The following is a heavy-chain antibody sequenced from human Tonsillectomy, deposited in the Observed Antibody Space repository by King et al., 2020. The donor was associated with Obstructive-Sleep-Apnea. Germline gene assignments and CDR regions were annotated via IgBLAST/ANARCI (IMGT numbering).Heavy chain of an antibody. CDR2: ISYDGSNK. J-gene: IGHJ4*02. V-gene: IGHV3-30-3*01. Sequence: VQLVESGGGVVQPGRSLRLSCAASGFTFSSYAMHWVRQAPGKGLEWVAVISYDGSNKYYADSVKGRFTISRDNSKNTLYLQMNSLRAEDTAVYYCARGGPKSDWGQGTLVTVSS. CDR1: GFTFSSYA. CDR3: ARGGPKSD.